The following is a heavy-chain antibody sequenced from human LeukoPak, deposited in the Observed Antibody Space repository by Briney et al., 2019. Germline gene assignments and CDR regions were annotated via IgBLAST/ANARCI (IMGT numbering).Heavy chain of an antibody. J-gene: IGHJ4*02. Sequence: WGSLRLSCAASGFTFSSYAMSWVRQAPGKGLEWVSAISGSGGSTYYADSVKGRFTISRDNSKNTLYLQMNSLRAEDTAVYYCAKAYSSGWYPPLVFDYWGQGTLVTVSS. CDR1: GFTFSSYA. CDR3: AKAYSSGWYPPLVFDY. D-gene: IGHD6-19*01. CDR2: ISGSGGST. V-gene: IGHV3-23*01.